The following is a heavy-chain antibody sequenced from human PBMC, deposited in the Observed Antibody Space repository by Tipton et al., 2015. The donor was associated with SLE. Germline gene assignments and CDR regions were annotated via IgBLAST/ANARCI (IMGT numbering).Heavy chain of an antibody. CDR3: AGASSWYDY. CDR1: GGSFSGYY. Sequence: TLSLTCAVYGGSFSGYYWSWIRQPPGKGLEWIGSIYYSGSTYYNPSLKSRVTISVDTSKNQFSLKLSSVTAADTAVYYCAGASSWYDYWGQGTLVTVSS. D-gene: IGHD6-13*01. CDR2: IYYSGST. J-gene: IGHJ4*02. V-gene: IGHV4-34*01.